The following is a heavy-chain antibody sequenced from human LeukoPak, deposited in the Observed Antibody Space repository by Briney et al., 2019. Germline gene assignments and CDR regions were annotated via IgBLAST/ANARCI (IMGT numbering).Heavy chain of an antibody. CDR2: IIPILGIA. D-gene: IGHD1-26*01. J-gene: IGHJ4*02. CDR3: AKVGPGGATSFIVYYFDY. V-gene: IGHV1-69*04. CDR1: GGTFSSYA. Sequence: SVKVSCKASGGTFSSYAISWVRQAPGQGLEWMGRIIPILGIANYAQKFQGRVTITADKSTSTAYMELSSLRSEGTAVYYCAKVGPGGATSFIVYYFDYWGQGTLVTVSS.